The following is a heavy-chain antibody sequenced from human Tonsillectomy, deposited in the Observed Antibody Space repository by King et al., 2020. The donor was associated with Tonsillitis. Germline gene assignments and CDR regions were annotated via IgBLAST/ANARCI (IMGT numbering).Heavy chain of an antibody. Sequence: QLVQSGAEVKKPGESLKISCKGSGYSFTNYWIGWVRQMPGKGLEWMGIIYPDDSDTRYSPSFQGQVTISADKSISTAYLQWSSLKASDTAIYYCVRRAEAKMGAGAYGGRNDGFDIWGQGTMVTVSS. V-gene: IGHV5-51*01. CDR3: VRRAEAKMGAGAYGGRNDGFDI. D-gene: IGHD4-23*01. J-gene: IGHJ3*02. CDR1: GYSFTNYW. CDR2: IYPDDSDT.